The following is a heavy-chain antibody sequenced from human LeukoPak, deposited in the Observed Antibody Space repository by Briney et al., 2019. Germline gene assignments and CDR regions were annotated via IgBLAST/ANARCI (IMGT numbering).Heavy chain of an antibody. Sequence: GGSLRLSCAASGFSFSYHGMNWVRQAPGKGLEWVSGVSPPGGGTYYADSVKGRFTISRDNAKNSLYLQMNSLRAEDTAVYYCARETTAMFDAFDIWGQGTMVTVSS. CDR2: VSPPGGGT. J-gene: IGHJ3*02. CDR1: GFSFSYHG. D-gene: IGHD5-18*01. V-gene: IGHV3-21*01. CDR3: ARETTAMFDAFDI.